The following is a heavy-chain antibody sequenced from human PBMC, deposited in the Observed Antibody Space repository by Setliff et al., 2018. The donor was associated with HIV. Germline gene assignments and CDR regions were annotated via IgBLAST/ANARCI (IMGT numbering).Heavy chain of an antibody. CDR2: INVGNGNT. CDR3: ANMQWASNAWYSFDY. Sequence: GASVKVSCKASGYTFSNYVMQWVRQAPGQRLEWMGWINVGNGNTKYSEKFQGRVTITADESTSTAYMELSSLRSEGTAVYYCANMQWASNAWYSFDYWGQGALVTVSS. V-gene: IGHV1-3*01. J-gene: IGHJ4*02. CDR1: GYTFSNYV. D-gene: IGHD6-19*01.